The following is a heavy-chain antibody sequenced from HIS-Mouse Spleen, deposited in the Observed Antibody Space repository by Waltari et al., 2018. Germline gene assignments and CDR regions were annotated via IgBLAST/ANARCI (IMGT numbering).Heavy chain of an antibody. J-gene: IGHJ5*02. CDR1: GGSNSSSSYY. Sequence: QLQLQESGPGLVKPSETLSLTCTVSGGSNSSSSYYWGWIRQPPGKGLEWIGSIYYSGSTYYNPSLKSRVTISVDTSKNQFSLKLSSVTAADTAVYYCARKRTASGWFDPWGQGTLVTVSS. D-gene: IGHD2-21*02. V-gene: IGHV4-39*01. CDR3: ARKRTASGWFDP. CDR2: IYYSGST.